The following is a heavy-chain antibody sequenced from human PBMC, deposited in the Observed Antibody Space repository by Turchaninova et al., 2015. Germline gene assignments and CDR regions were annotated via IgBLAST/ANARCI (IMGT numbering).Heavy chain of an antibody. V-gene: IGHV4-38-2*01. CDR1: GYSIRSGHH. J-gene: IGHJ3*02. CDR2: IWHSGTT. Sequence: QVQLQESGPGLMKPSETLSLTCAVSGYSIRSGHHWGWMRQPPGKGLEWIGSIWHSGTTYYNPSLQSRVTISLDTSKNLFSLKLSSVTAADTAIYYCARTNAFDSWGQGAVVTVSS. CDR3: ARTNAFDS.